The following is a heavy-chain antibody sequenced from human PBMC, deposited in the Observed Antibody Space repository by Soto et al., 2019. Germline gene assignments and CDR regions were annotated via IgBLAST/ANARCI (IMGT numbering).Heavy chain of an antibody. D-gene: IGHD6-19*01. Sequence: TLSLTCAISGDSASSNSAAWNWIRQSPSRGLEWLGRTYYRSKWYNDYAVSVKSRITINPDTSKNQFSLQLNSVTPEDTAVYYCARGTKYSSGWFRNTYNWFDPWGQGTLVTVSS. J-gene: IGHJ5*02. CDR2: TYYRSKWYN. V-gene: IGHV6-1*01. CDR1: GDSASSNSAA. CDR3: ARGTKYSSGWFRNTYNWFDP.